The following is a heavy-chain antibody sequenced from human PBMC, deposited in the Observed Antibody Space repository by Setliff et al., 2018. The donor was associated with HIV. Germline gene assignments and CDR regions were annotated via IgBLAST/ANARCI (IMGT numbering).Heavy chain of an antibody. CDR3: ARGLTHGYSYGYWDS. Sequence: QPGGSLRLSCAASGFTFNSYWMSWVRQAPGKGLEWVANIKYDSREIYYVDSVKGRFTLSRDNARNSLYLQVNSLRAEDTAVYYCARGLTHGYSYGYWDSWGKGTTVTVSS. CDR2: IKYDSREI. J-gene: IGHJ6*04. D-gene: IGHD5-18*01. CDR1: GFTFNSYW. V-gene: IGHV3-7*03.